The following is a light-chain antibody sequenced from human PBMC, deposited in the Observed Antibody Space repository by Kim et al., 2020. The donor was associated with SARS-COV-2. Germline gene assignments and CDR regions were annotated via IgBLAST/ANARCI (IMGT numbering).Light chain of an antibody. CDR3: HQYGSSPRT. J-gene: IGKJ1*01. CDR1: QSVSSSY. CDR2: GAS. Sequence: SPGERATLSCRASQSVSSSYLAWYQQKPGQAPRLLIYGASSSATGIPDRFSGSGSGTDFTLTISRLEPEDFAVYYCHQYGSSPRTFGQGTKVDIK. V-gene: IGKV3-20*01.